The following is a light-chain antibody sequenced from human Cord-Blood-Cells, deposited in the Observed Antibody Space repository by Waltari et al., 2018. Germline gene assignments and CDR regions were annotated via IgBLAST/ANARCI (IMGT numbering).Light chain of an antibody. J-gene: IGKJ1*01. CDR1: QTVSSSY. Sequence: VVTQAPGTRSLSTVERDTLSCSASQTVSSSYLARYQQKPGQAPRLLIYSASSRATVIPDRVSGSESGTDFTLTISSLENEDLAVYYCQHYRSAPCTFGPGTKVDIK. CDR3: QHYRSAPCT. CDR2: SAS. V-gene: IGKV3-20*01.